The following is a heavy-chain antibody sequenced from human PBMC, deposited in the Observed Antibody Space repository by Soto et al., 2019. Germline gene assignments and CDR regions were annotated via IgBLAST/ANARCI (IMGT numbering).Heavy chain of an antibody. CDR1: GFTFNTYS. Sequence: GGSLRLSCAASGFTFNTYSMNWVRQAPGKGLEWVSFISSRNSFIYYADSVRGRFTISRDNAKNSVFLQMNSLRVEDTAVYYCARDPAGSTRPYYYGMDVWGQGTTVTVSS. CDR3: ARDPAGSTRPYYYGMDV. J-gene: IGHJ6*02. V-gene: IGHV3-21*01. CDR2: ISSRNSFI. D-gene: IGHD2-2*01.